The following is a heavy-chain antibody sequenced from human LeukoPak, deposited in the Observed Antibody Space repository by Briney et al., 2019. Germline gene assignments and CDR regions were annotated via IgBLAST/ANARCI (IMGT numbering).Heavy chain of an antibody. CDR2: IYPGDSDT. CDR1: GYSFSTYW. Sequence: GESLKISCKGSGYSFSTYWIAWVRQVPGKGLEWMGIIYPGDSDTRYSPSFQGQVTISADKSISTAYLQWSSLRAEDTAVYYCAKGGWFDDWGQGTLVTVSS. D-gene: IGHD3-16*01. J-gene: IGHJ5*02. CDR3: AKGGWFDD. V-gene: IGHV5-51*01.